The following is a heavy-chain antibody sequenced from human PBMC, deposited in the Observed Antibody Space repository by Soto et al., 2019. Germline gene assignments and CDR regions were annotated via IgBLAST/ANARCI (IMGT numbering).Heavy chain of an antibody. J-gene: IGHJ6*02. CDR1: GGSISSGGYY. CDR2: IYYSGST. Sequence: QVQLQESGPGLVKPSQTLSLTCTVSGGSISSGGYYWSWIRQHPGKGLEWIGYIYYSGSTYYNPSLKSRVTISVDTSKNQFSLKLSSVTAADTAVYYCARGTWIQLWPRNSGGMDVWGQGTTVTVSS. V-gene: IGHV4-31*03. D-gene: IGHD5-18*01. CDR3: ARGTWIQLWPRNSGGMDV.